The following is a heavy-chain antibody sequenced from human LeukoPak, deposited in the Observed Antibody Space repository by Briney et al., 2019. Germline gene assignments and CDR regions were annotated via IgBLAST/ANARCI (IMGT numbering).Heavy chain of an antibody. V-gene: IGHV1-24*01. CDR2: FDPEDGET. CDR1: GYTLTELA. J-gene: IGHJ4*02. Sequence: ASVKVSCKVSGYTLTELAMHWVRQAPGKGLEWMGGFDPEDGETIYAQKFQGRVTMTEDTSTDTAYMELSSLGSGDTAVYYCATQARGYFYYWGQGTLVTVSS. CDR3: ATQARGYFYY.